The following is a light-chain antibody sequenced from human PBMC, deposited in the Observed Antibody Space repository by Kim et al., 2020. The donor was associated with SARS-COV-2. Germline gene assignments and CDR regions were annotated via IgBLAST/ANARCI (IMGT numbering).Light chain of an antibody. V-gene: IGKV3-15*01. CDR3: QQYNNWPLT. J-gene: IGKJ4*01. CDR1: QSVSSN. Sequence: EIVLTQSPATLSMSPGERATLSCRASQSVSSNLAWYQQKPGQAPRLLIHGASTRATGIPDRFSGSGSGTQFTLTISSLESEDFAVYYCQQYNNWPLTFGGGTKVDIK. CDR2: GAS.